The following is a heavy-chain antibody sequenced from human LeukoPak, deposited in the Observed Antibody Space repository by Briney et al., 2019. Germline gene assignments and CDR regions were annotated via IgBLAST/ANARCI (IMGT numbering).Heavy chain of an antibody. Sequence: ASVKVSCKASGYTFTSYDINWARQATGQGLEWMGWMNPNSGNTGYAQKFQGRVTMTRNTSISTAYMELSSLRSEDTAVYYCARRYSSSWYWYYYYGMDVWGQGTTVTVSS. CDR1: GYTFTSYD. J-gene: IGHJ6*02. CDR3: ARRYSSSWYWYYYYGMDV. CDR2: MNPNSGNT. D-gene: IGHD6-13*01. V-gene: IGHV1-8*01.